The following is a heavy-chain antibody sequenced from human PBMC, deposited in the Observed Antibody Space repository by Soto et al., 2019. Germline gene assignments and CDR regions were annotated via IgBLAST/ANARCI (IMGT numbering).Heavy chain of an antibody. CDR1: GFTFSSYG. J-gene: IGHJ3*02. CDR3: ARDGSRYCTNGVCYNDAFDI. V-gene: IGHV3-33*01. Sequence: PGGSLRLSCAASGFTFSSYGMHWVRQAPGKGLEWVAVIWYDGSNKYYADSVKGRFTISRDNSKNTLYLQMNSLRAEDTAVYYCARDGSRYCTNGVCYNDAFDIWGQGTMVTVSS. CDR2: IWYDGSNK. D-gene: IGHD2-8*01.